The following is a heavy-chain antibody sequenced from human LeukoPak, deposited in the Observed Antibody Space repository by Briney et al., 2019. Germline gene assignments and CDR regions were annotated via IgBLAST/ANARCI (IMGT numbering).Heavy chain of an antibody. Sequence: GGSLRLSCAASGFTFSSYAMSWVRQAPGKGLEWVSAISGSGGSTYYADSVKGRFTISRDNSKNTLYLQMNSLRAEDTAVYYCAKDSGYASRGYYANYFDYWGQGTLVTVSS. CDR3: AKDSGYASRGYYANYFDY. CDR2: ISGSGGST. D-gene: IGHD3-22*01. V-gene: IGHV3-23*01. J-gene: IGHJ4*02. CDR1: GFTFSSYA.